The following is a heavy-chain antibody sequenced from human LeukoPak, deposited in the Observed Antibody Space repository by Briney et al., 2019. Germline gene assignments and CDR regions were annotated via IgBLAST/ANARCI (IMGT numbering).Heavy chain of an antibody. Sequence: SEALSLTCTVSGGSISSYYWSWIRQPAGKGLEWIGRIYSTGSNNYNLSLKSRVTMSVDTSKNQFSLRLRSVTAADTAVYYCARQIATAGTAGFDFWGQRALVTVSS. V-gene: IGHV4-4*07. CDR2: IYSTGSN. D-gene: IGHD6-13*01. CDR3: ARQIATAGTAGFDF. CDR1: GGSISSYY. J-gene: IGHJ4*02.